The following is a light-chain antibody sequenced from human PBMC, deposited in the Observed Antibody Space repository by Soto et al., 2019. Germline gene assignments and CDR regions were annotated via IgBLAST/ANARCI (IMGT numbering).Light chain of an antibody. J-gene: IGKJ2*01. V-gene: IGKV1-8*01. CDR2: AAS. CDR3: QQYYSYPQRYT. Sequence: AIRMTQSPSSLSASTGDRVTITCRASQGISSYLAWYQQKPGKAPKLLIYAASTLQSGVPSRFSGSGSGTDFTLTISCLQSEDFATYYCQQYYSYPQRYTFGQGNKLEIK. CDR1: QGISSY.